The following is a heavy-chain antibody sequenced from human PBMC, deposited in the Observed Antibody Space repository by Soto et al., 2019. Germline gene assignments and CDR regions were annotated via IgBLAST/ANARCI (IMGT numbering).Heavy chain of an antibody. V-gene: IGHV3-23*01. Sequence: GGSLRLSCAASGFTFSSYAMSWVRQAPGKGLEWVSAISGSGGSTYYADSVKGRFTISRDNSKDTLYLQMNSLRAEDTAVYYCAKVIGVLEQWLWEPKRGGRAFDYWGQGTLVTVSS. D-gene: IGHD6-19*01. CDR1: GFTFSSYA. J-gene: IGHJ4*02. CDR3: AKVIGVLEQWLWEPKRGGRAFDY. CDR2: ISGSGGST.